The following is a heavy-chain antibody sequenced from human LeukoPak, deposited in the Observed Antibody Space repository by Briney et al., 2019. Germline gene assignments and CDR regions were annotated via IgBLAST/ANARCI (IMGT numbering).Heavy chain of an antibody. CDR1: GYTFTSYY. J-gene: IGHJ6*03. CDR2: INPSGGST. Sequence: ASVKVSCKASGYTFTSYYMHWVRQAPGQGLEWMGIINPSGGSTSYAQKFQGRVTMTRDTSISTAYMELSRLRSDDTAVYYCARDPLRVYYMDVWGKGTTVTISS. CDR3: ARDPLRVYYMDV. V-gene: IGHV1-46*01.